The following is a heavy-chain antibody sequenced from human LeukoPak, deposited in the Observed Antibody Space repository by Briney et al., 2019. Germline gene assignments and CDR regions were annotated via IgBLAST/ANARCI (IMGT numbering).Heavy chain of an antibody. CDR1: GYRFTDYW. V-gene: IGHV5-51*01. J-gene: IGHJ4*02. CDR3: ARHRYSGSDTQGFDY. CDR2: VYPSNSET. D-gene: IGHD5-12*01. Sequence: GESLKISCKGSGYRFTDYWIAWVRQMPGKGLEWMGIVYPSNSETRYSPSFQGQVTISADKSISTGYLQWSSLKASDTAMYFCARHRYSGSDTQGFDYWGQGPLVTVSS.